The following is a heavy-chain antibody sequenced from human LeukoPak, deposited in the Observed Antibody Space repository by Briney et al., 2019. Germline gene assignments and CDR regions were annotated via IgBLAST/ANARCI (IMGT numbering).Heavy chain of an antibody. CDR3: AKDSSGSGTQILDY. Sequence: VGSLRLSCAASGFSFISFVISWVRQAPGGGGESVSSISASGRNTYSADSVKGRFTISRDNSKNTLFLRMDSLRAEDTALYYCAKDSSGSGTQILDYWGQGTLVTVSS. CDR1: GFSFISFV. J-gene: IGHJ4*02. V-gene: IGHV3-23*01. D-gene: IGHD3-10*01. CDR2: ISASGRNT.